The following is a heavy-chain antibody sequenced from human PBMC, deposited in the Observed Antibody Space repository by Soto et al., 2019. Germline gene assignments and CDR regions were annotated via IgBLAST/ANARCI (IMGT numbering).Heavy chain of an antibody. CDR3: VRGGIAGNWFDP. J-gene: IGHJ5*02. CDR2: IFHSGST. CDR1: GGSITSGGFY. D-gene: IGHD6-13*01. V-gene: IGHV4-31*03. Sequence: QVQLQESGPGLVKPSQTLSLTCTVSGGSITSGGFYWSWIRQHPGKGLEWIAYIFHSGSTDYNPSLKSRVTISAATSKNQFSLKLTFVTAADTAVYYCVRGGIAGNWFDPWGQGTLVTVSS.